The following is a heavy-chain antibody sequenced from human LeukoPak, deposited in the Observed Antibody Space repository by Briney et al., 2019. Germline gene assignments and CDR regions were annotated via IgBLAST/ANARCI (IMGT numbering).Heavy chain of an antibody. CDR1: RFTFSSYA. D-gene: IGHD3-10*02. Sequence: PGGSLRLSCAASRFTFSSYAMTWVRQAPGKGLEWVSAISGSGGSTYYADSVRGRFTISRDNSKNMLYLQMNSLRAEDTAVYYCAKDRGYYVHYYYAMDVWGQGTTVTVSS. J-gene: IGHJ6*02. CDR2: ISGSGGST. CDR3: AKDRGYYVHYYYAMDV. V-gene: IGHV3-23*01.